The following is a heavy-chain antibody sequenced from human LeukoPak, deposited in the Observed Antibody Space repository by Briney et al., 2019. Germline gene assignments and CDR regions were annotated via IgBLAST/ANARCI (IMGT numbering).Heavy chain of an antibody. J-gene: IGHJ4*02. Sequence: PGGSLRLSCTASGLTLSNYWMIWVRQAPGKGLEWVAYIKKTGSETYYVDSVKGRFTITRDNTRNSLFLQMYSLRAEDTAVYFCAREDGYCSGGNCYSYFDSWGQGTLVTVSS. V-gene: IGHV3-7*01. CDR2: IKKTGSET. D-gene: IGHD2-15*01. CDR1: GLTLSNYW. CDR3: AREDGYCSGGNCYSYFDS.